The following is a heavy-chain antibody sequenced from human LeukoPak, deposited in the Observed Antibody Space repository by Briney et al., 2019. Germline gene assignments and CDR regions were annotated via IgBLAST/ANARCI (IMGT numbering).Heavy chain of an antibody. CDR1: GGSISSSSYY. CDR3: ARAGGLHYYYYCMDV. D-gene: IGHD4-23*01. Sequence: SETLSLTCTVSGGSISSSSYYWGWIRQPPGKGLEWIGSIYYSGSTNYNPSLKSRVTISVDTSKNQFSLKLSSVTAADTAVYYCARAGGLHYYYYCMDVWGKGTTVTVSS. CDR2: IYYSGST. V-gene: IGHV4-39*07. J-gene: IGHJ6*03.